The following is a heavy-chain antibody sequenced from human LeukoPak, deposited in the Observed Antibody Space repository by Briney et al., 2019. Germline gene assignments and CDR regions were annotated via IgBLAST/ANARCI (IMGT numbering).Heavy chain of an antibody. V-gene: IGHV1-46*01. CDR1: GYTFTSYG. D-gene: IGHD6-25*01. CDR2: INPSGGST. J-gene: IGHJ3*02. Sequence: ASVKVSCKASGYTFTSYGISWVRQAPGQGLEWMGIINPSGGSTSYAQKFQGRVTMTRDTSTSTVYMELSSLRSEDTAVYYCARPLAATGAFDIWGQGTMVTVSS. CDR3: ARPLAATGAFDI.